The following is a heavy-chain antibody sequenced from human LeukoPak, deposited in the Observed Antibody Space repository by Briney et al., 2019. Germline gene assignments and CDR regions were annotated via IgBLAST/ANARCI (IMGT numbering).Heavy chain of an antibody. J-gene: IGHJ5*02. CDR1: GFTFSNYW. D-gene: IGHD6-13*01. CDR3: AKELSSSWYNWFDP. V-gene: IGHV3-23*01. CDR2: ISGSGGST. Sequence: PGGSLRLSCAASGFTFSNYWMHWVRHAPGKGLEGVSAISGSGGSTYYADSVKGRFTISRDNSKNTLYLQMNSLRAEDTAVYYCAKELSSSWYNWFDPWGQGTLVTVSS.